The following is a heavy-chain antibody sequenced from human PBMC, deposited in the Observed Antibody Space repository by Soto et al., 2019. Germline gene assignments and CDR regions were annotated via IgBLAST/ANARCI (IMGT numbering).Heavy chain of an antibody. D-gene: IGHD3-22*01. J-gene: IGHJ4*02. CDR2: ITGSGGAT. CDR1: GFTFSGYA. V-gene: IGHV3-23*01. Sequence: EVQLLDSGGGLVQPGGSLRLSCAASGFTFSGYAMSWVRQAPGKRLEWVSAITGSGGATYYADSVKGRFTISRDNSKNMLYLQMSSLRAEDTALYYCVKGSSASRPYYFDYWGQGPLVTVSS. CDR3: VKGSSASRPYYFDY.